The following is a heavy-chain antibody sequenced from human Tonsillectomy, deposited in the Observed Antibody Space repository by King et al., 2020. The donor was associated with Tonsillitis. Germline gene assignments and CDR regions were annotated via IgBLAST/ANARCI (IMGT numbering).Heavy chain of an antibody. CDR2: INWNGGST. Sequence: VQLVESGGGVVRPGGSLRLSCAASGSSFDDHGMSWVRQAPGKGLEWGSGINWNGGSTGYADSVKGRFTISRDNAKNSLYLQMNNLRVEDTALYHCARGYNFGPFAYWGQGTLVTVSS. V-gene: IGHV3-20*01. D-gene: IGHD5-18*01. CDR3: ARGYNFGPFAY. J-gene: IGHJ4*02. CDR1: GSSFDDHG.